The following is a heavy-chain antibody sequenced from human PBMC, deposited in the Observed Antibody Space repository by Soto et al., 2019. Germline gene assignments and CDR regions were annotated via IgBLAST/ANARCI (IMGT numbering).Heavy chain of an antibody. J-gene: IGHJ6*02. D-gene: IGHD1-7*01. CDR3: ARRSGTTGMDYYYYGMDV. Sequence: GESLKISCKGSGYSFTSYWISWVGQMSGKGLEWMGRIDPSDSYTNYSPSFQGHVTISADKSISTAYLQWSSLKASDTAMYYCARRSGTTGMDYYYYGMDVWGQGTTVTVSS. V-gene: IGHV5-10-1*01. CDR2: IDPSDSYT. CDR1: GYSFTSYW.